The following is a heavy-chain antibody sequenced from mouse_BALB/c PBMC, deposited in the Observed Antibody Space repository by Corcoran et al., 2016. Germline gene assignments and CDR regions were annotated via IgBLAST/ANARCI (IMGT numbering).Heavy chain of an antibody. V-gene: IGHV8-12*01. J-gene: IGHJ4*01. CDR1: GFSLSTSGMG. CDR2: IYWDDDK. Sequence: QVTLKESGPGILQPSQTLSLTCSFSGFSLSTSGMGVSWIRQPSGKSLEWLAHIYWDDDKRYNPSLTSRLTISKDTSSNQVFLKITSVDTADTTTYYCARSSRDFYAMDYGGQGTSVTVSS. CDR3: ARSSRDFYAMDY.